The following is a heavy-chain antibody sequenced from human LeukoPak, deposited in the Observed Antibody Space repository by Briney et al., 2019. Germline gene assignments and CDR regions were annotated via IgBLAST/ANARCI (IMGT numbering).Heavy chain of an antibody. D-gene: IGHD3/OR15-3a*01. J-gene: IGHJ4*02. V-gene: IGHV3-7*01. CDR3: ARGGRAYYDVSIGFYTSYFDY. Sequence: PGGSLRLSCAASGFTFTSYWMSWVRQAPGKGLEWVANIKQDGGERFCVESVKGRFTVSRDNAKNSLYLQMDSLRVEDTAVYYCARGGRAYYDVSIGFYTSYFDYWGQGTLVTVSS. CDR1: GFTFTSYW. CDR2: IKQDGGER.